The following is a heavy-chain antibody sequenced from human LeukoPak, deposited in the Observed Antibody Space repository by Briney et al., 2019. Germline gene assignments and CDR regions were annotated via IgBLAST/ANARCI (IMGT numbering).Heavy chain of an antibody. CDR3: TRSVIRYYYYFMDV. Sequence: GGSLRLSCAASGFTFSDYYMSWIRQAPGKGLEWVSYISSSGSTIYYADSVKGRFTISRDNAKNSLYLRMNSLRAEDTAVYYCTRSVIRYYYYFMDVWGKGTTVTVSS. CDR2: ISSSGSTI. CDR1: GFTFSDYY. V-gene: IGHV3-11*04. D-gene: IGHD4-11*01. J-gene: IGHJ6*03.